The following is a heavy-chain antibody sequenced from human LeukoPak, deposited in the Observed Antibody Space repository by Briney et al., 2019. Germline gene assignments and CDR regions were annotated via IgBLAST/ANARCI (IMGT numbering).Heavy chain of an antibody. J-gene: IGHJ4*02. CDR2: IYRLDCT. Sequence: GGSLRLSCVASGFTFSSHYMSWVRQAPGKGLEWVSVIYRLDCTFSAHSLKGRFTISRHNSRNTVYLQMNSLRVEDTAVYYCARDIGGAVEVATMNYWGRGTLVTVSS. CDR1: GFTFSSHY. V-gene: IGHV3-66*01. CDR3: ARDIGGAVEVATMNY. D-gene: IGHD5-24*01.